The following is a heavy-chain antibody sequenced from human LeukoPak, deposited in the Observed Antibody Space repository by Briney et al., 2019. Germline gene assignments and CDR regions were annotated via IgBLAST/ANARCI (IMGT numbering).Heavy chain of an antibody. V-gene: IGHV4-59*01. J-gene: IGHJ4*02. CDR2: IYYSGST. Sequence: PSETLSLTCTVSGGSISSYYWSWIRQPPGKGLEWIGYIYYSGSTNYNPSLKSRVTISADTSKNQFSLKLSSVTAADTAVYYCARGSVVVPAAMVYWGQGTLVTVSS. CDR1: GGSISSYY. D-gene: IGHD2-2*01. CDR3: ARGSVVVPAAMVY.